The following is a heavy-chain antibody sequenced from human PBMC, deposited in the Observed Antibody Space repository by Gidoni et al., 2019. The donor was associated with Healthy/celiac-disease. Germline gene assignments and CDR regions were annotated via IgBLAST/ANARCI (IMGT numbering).Heavy chain of an antibody. CDR1: GGSISSSSYY. CDR2: IYYSGST. CDR3: ARQVQGYCSGGSCYSRIFDY. J-gene: IGHJ4*02. Sequence: QLQLQESGPGLVKPSETLSLTCTVSGGSISSSSYYWGWLRQPPGKGLEWIGSIYYSGSTYYNPSLKSRVTISVDTSKNQFSLKLSSVTAADTAVYYCARQVQGYCSGGSCYSRIFDYWGQGTLVTVSS. D-gene: IGHD2-15*01. V-gene: IGHV4-39*01.